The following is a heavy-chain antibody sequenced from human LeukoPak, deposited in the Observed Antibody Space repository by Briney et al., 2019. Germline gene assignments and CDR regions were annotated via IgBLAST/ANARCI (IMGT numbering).Heavy chain of an antibody. J-gene: IGHJ4*02. Sequence: SETLSLTCTVSGGSNSSSSYYWGWIRQPPGKGLAWIGSISYGGSTYYTPSLKSRVTISVDTSKNQFSLKLSSVTAADTAVYYCAAPDYWGQGTLVTVSS. CDR3: AAPDY. V-gene: IGHV4-39*01. CDR2: ISYGGST. CDR1: GGSNSSSSYY.